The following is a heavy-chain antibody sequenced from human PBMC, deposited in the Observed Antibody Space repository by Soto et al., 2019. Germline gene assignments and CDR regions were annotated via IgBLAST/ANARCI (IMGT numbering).Heavy chain of an antibody. CDR3: ARSMNDHNHHHWGFDS. D-gene: IGHD7-27*01. Sequence: SETLSLTCAVYGGSFNPYHWRFIRQPPGKRLEWIGEIDHTGRTNYNPSVKGRVTMSVDTSKNQFSLNLRSVTAADTAVYFCARSMNDHNHHHWGFDSWGQGTLVTVSS. CDR2: IDHTGRT. CDR1: GGSFNPYH. V-gene: IGHV4-34*01. J-gene: IGHJ5*01.